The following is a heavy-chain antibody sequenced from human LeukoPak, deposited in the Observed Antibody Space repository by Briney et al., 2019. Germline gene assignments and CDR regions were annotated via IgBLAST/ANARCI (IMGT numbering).Heavy chain of an antibody. CDR1: GFSFDGYG. CDR3: ARDKQRSSSGSWTRYYYYYYMDV. Sequence: GGSLRLSCVASGFSFDGYGMSWVRQAPEKGLEWVSSINYNGANTAYVDSVKGRFTISRDNAKNSLYLQMNSLRAEDTAVYYCARDKQRSSSGSWTRYYYYYYMDVWGKGTTVTISS. CDR2: INYNGANT. D-gene: IGHD6-13*01. J-gene: IGHJ6*03. V-gene: IGHV3-20*04.